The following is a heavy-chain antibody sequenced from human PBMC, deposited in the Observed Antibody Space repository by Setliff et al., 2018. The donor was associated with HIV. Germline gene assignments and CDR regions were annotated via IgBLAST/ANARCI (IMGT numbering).Heavy chain of an antibody. J-gene: IGHJ5*02. CDR1: GYTFTSYD. V-gene: IGHV1-8*03. CDR3: ARGSQWLLRETGFDP. D-gene: IGHD3-22*01. CDR2: MNPNSGNT. Sequence: ASVKVSCKASGYTFTSYDINWVRQATGQGLEWMGWMNPNSGNTGYAQKFQGRVTITRNTSISTAYMELSSLRSEDTAVYYCARGSQWLLRETGFDPWGQGTLVTVSS.